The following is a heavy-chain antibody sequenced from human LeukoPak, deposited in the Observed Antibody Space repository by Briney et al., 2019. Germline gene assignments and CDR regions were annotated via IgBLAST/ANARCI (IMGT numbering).Heavy chain of an antibody. Sequence: PGGSLRLSCAASGLTFSSYAMHWVRQAPGKGLEWVAVISYDGSNKYYADSVKGRFTISRDNSKNTLYLQMNSLRAEDTAVYYCAKGTIAAAGTGDYFDYWGQGTLVTVSS. CDR1: GLTFSSYA. CDR3: AKGTIAAAGTGDYFDY. J-gene: IGHJ4*02. V-gene: IGHV3-30-3*01. D-gene: IGHD6-13*01. CDR2: ISYDGSNK.